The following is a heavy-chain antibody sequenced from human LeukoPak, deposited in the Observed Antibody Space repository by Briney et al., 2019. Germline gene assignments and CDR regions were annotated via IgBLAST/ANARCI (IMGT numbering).Heavy chain of an antibody. CDR2: IKSKTDGETT. CDR1: GITLTYDR. D-gene: IGHD2-2*01. Sequence: GGSLRLSCAASGITLTYDRMSWVRQAPGKGLEWVGRIKSKTDGETTDYAAPVKGRFTVSRDDSKNMVALQMNSLKTEDTAVYYCTKERYCASTTCPGAFDLWGQGTMVTVSS. CDR3: TKERYCASTTCPGAFDL. J-gene: IGHJ3*01. V-gene: IGHV3-15*01.